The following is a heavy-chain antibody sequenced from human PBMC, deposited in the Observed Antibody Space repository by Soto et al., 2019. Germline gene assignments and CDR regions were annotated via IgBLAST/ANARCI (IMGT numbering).Heavy chain of an antibody. Sequence: QVQLQQWGAGLLKPSETLSLTCAVYGGSFSGYSWTWIRQPPGTGLEWIGEINHSGSTNYNPSLKSAVTISVDTSKNQFSLKLTSVTAADTAVYYCARDKITGLFDYWGQGALVTVSS. CDR1: GGSFSGYS. CDR2: INHSGST. J-gene: IGHJ4*02. CDR3: ARDKITGLFDY. V-gene: IGHV4-34*01. D-gene: IGHD2-8*02.